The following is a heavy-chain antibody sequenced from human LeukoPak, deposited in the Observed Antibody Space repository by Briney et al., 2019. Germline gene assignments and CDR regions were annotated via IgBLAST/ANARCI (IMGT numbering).Heavy chain of an antibody. V-gene: IGHV7-4-1*02. D-gene: IGHD1-26*01. J-gene: IGHJ4*02. CDR1: GYTFTGYY. CDR2: INTNTGNP. Sequence: ASVKVSCKASGYTFTGYYMHWVRRAPGQGLEWMGWINTNTGNPTYAQGFTGWFVFSLDTSVSTAYLQINSLRAEDTAVYYCAKDLRSSADSKMGAADYWGQGTLVTVSS. CDR3: AKDLRSSADSKMGAADY.